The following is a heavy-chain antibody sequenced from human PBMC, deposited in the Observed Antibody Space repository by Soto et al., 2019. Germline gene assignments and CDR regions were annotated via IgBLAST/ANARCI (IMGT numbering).Heavy chain of an antibody. CDR2: IIPIFGTA. CDR1: GGTFSSYA. Sequence: ASVKVCCKASGGTFSSYAISWVRQAPGQGLEWMGGIIPIFGTANYAQKFQGRVTITADESTSTAYMELSSLRSEDTAVYYCARGPEAAGPAMWYYYYGMDVWGQGTTVTAP. CDR3: ARGPEAAGPAMWYYYYGMDV. J-gene: IGHJ6*02. V-gene: IGHV1-69*13. D-gene: IGHD6-13*01.